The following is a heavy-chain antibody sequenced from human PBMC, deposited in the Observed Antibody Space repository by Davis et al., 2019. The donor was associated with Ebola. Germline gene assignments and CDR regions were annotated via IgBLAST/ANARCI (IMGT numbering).Heavy chain of an antibody. Sequence: ASVKVSCKASGYTFTSYAMHWVRQAPGQRLEWMGWINAGNGNTKYSQKFQGRVTMTRDTSTSTVYMELSSLRSDDTAVYYCARDMGMVQEANWFDPWGQGTLVTVSS. J-gene: IGHJ5*02. V-gene: IGHV1-3*01. D-gene: IGHD3-10*01. CDR2: INAGNGNT. CDR3: ARDMGMVQEANWFDP. CDR1: GYTFTSYA.